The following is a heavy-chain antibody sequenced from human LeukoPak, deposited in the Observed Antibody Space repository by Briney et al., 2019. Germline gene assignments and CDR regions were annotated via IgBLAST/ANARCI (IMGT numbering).Heavy chain of an antibody. D-gene: IGHD4-23*01. CDR1: GGTFSSYA. CDR3: AREKKDYGGNSALDY. Sequence: SVKVSCKASGGTFSSYAISWVRQAPGQGLEWMGGIIPIFGTANYAQKFQGRVTITADESTSTAYMELSSLRSEDTAVYYCAREKKDYGGNSALDYWGQGTLVTVSS. J-gene: IGHJ4*02. V-gene: IGHV1-69*01. CDR2: IIPIFGTA.